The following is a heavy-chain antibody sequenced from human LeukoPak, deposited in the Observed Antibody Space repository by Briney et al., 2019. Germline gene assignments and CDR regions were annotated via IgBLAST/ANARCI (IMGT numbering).Heavy chain of an antibody. J-gene: IGHJ4*01. Sequence: SGPTLVKPTQTLTLTCTFSGFSLSTSGAAVGWIRQPPGKALEWLALVFWDDDQRYSPSLNNRLAITKDTSKNQVVLTMTNMDPVDTATYYCAHRRGYFDSSGYYYNYYFDHWGHGTLVTVSS. D-gene: IGHD3-22*01. CDR1: GFSLSTSGAA. V-gene: IGHV2-5*02. CDR3: AHRRGYFDSSGYYYNYYFDH. CDR2: VFWDDDQ.